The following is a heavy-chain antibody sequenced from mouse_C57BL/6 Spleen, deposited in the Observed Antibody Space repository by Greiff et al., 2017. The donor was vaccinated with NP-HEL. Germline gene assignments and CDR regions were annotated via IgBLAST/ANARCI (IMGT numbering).Heavy chain of an antibody. CDR2: ISDGGSYT. J-gene: IGHJ2*01. Sequence: EVKLVESGGGLVKPGGSLKLSCAASGFTFSSYAMSWVRQTPEKRLEWVATISDGGSYTYYPDNVKGRFTISRDNAKNNLYLQMSHLKSEDTAMYYCARAWEGDYWGQGTTLTVSS. V-gene: IGHV5-4*03. D-gene: IGHD4-1*01. CDR3: ARAWEGDY. CDR1: GFTFSSYA.